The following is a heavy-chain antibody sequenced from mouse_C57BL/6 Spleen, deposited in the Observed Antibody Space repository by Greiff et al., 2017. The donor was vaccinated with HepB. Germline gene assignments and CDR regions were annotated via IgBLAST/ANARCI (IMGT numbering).Heavy chain of an antibody. CDR3: ARGDYSNYVFAD. Sequence: QVQLQQPGTELVQPGASVKLSCKASGYTFTSYWMHWVRQRPGQGLEWIGNINPSNGGTNYNEKFKSKATLTVDKSSSTAYMQLSSLTSEDSAVYDCARGDYSNYVFADWGKGTLVTVSA. CDR1: GYTFTSYW. CDR2: INPSNGGT. J-gene: IGHJ3*01. D-gene: IGHD2-5*01. V-gene: IGHV1-53*01.